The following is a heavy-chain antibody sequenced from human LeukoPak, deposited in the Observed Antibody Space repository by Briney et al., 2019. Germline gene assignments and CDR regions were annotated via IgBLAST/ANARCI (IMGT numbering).Heavy chain of an antibody. J-gene: IGHJ4*02. Sequence: SETLSLTCTVSGGSISSGDYYWSWIRQPPGKGLEWIGYIYYSGSTYYNPSLKSRVTISVDTSKNQFSLKLSSVTAADTAVYYCARVKYYGSGSYYTRFFDYWGQGTLVTVSP. CDR3: ARVKYYGSGSYYTRFFDY. D-gene: IGHD3-10*01. CDR2: IYYSGST. CDR1: GGSISSGDYY. V-gene: IGHV4-30-4*01.